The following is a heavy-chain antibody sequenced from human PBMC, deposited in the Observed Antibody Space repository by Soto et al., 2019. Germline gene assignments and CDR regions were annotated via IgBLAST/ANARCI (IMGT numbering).Heavy chain of an antibody. Sequence: SETLSLTCTVSGGSISSSSYYWGWIRQPPGKGMEWIGSIYYSGSTYYNPSLKSRVTISVDTSKNQFSLKLSSMTASDTAVYYCASPKIAFYNWFDPWGQGTLVTVSS. CDR1: GGSISSSSYY. CDR2: IYYSGST. CDR3: ASPKIAFYNWFDP. J-gene: IGHJ5*02. V-gene: IGHV4-39*01. D-gene: IGHD3-3*02.